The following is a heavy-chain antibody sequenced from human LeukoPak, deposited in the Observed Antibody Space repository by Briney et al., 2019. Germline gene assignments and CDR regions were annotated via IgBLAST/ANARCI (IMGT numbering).Heavy chain of an antibody. Sequence: SETLSLTCAVYGGSFSGYYWSWIRQPPGKGLEWIGSIYYSGSTYYNPSLRSRVTISVDTSKNQFSLNLRSVTAADTAVYYCSRRDCSHTDCFYWYFDLWGRGALLTVSS. J-gene: IGHJ2*01. CDR2: IYYSGST. CDR1: GGSFSGYY. V-gene: IGHV4-34*01. CDR3: SRRDCSHTDCFYWYFDL. D-gene: IGHD2-2*01.